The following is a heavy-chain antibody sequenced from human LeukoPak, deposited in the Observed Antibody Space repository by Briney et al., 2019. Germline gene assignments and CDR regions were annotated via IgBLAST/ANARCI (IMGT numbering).Heavy chain of an antibody. V-gene: IGHV1-18*01. J-gene: IGHJ4*02. D-gene: IGHD2-2*01. CDR2: ISAYNGNT. Sequence: ASVKVSCKASGYTFTSYGISWVRQAPGQGLEWMGWISAYNGNTNYAQKLQGRVTMTTDTSTSTAYMELRSLRSDDTAVYYCAREVPDIVVVPAATVFDYWGQGTLVTVSS. CDR1: GYTFTSYG. CDR3: AREVPDIVVVPAATVFDY.